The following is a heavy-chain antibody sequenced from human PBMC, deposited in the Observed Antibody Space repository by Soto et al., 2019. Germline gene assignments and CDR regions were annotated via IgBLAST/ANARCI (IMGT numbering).Heavy chain of an antibody. CDR2: IYHGGNI. J-gene: IGHJ4*02. V-gene: IGHV4-4*02. CDR1: GGSINSDDW. Sequence: QVQLHESGSGLVKPSGTLSLTCAVSGGSINSDDWWNWVRQPPGKGLEWIGEIYHGGNINYNPSLKSRVTISMDKSKNQFSLNLLSVTAADTAVYYCARDHPYGDNWAFDYWGQGALVTVSS. D-gene: IGHD3-10*01. CDR3: ARDHPYGDNWAFDY.